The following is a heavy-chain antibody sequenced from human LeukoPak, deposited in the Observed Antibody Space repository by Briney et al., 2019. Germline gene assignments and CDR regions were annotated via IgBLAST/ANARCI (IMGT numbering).Heavy chain of an antibody. Sequence: PGGSPRLXCAASGFTFSSYAMSWVRQAPGKGLESVSAISGSGGSTYYADSVKGRFTISRDNSKNTLYLQMNSLRAEDTAVYYCAKDYSNYNYFDYWGQGTLVTVSS. D-gene: IGHD4-11*01. V-gene: IGHV3-23*01. CDR3: AKDYSNYNYFDY. CDR2: ISGSGGST. J-gene: IGHJ4*02. CDR1: GFTFSSYA.